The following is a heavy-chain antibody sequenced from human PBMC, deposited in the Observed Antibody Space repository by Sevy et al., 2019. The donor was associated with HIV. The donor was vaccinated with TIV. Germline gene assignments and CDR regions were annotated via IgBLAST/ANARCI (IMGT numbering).Heavy chain of an antibody. J-gene: IGHJ4*02. CDR1: GFTVSSNF. Sequence: GGSLRLSSTVSGFTVSSNFISWVRQAPGKGLEWVSVIWLTGATYYADSVKGRFTISRDNSKNTVYLDMNSLRAEDTAVYYCARGKHVSDYYGSFDYWGQGTLVTVSS. V-gene: IGHV3-53*01. CDR3: ARGKHVSDYYGSFDY. CDR2: IWLTGAT. D-gene: IGHD3-3*01.